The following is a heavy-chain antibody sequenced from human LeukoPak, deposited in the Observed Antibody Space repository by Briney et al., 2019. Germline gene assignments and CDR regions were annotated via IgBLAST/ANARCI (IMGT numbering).Heavy chain of an antibody. CDR1: GFTFSSYA. V-gene: IGHV3-23*01. J-gene: IGHJ4*01. D-gene: IGHD3-10*01. CDR2: ISGSGGST. Sequence: SGGSLRLSCAASGFTFSSYAMSWVRQAPGKGLEWVSAISGSGGSTYYADSVKGRFTISRDNSKNTLYLQMNSLRAEDTAVYYCAREGSYYHGSGSYSFDYWGQGTLVTVSS. CDR3: AREGSYYHGSGSYSFDY.